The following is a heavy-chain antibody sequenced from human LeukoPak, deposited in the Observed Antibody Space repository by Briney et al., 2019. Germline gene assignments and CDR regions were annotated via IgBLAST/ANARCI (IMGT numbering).Heavy chain of an antibody. CDR1: GGSISSSSYY. CDR3: ARRVGSSGWGYYFYYYYMDV. Sequence: SETLSLTCTVSGGSISSSSYYWGWIRQPPGKGLEWIGSIYYSGSTYYNPSLKSRVTISVDTSKNQFSLKLSSVTAADTAVYYCARRVGSSGWGYYFYYYYMDVWGKGTTVTVSS. D-gene: IGHD6-19*01. J-gene: IGHJ6*03. CDR2: IYYSGST. V-gene: IGHV4-39*07.